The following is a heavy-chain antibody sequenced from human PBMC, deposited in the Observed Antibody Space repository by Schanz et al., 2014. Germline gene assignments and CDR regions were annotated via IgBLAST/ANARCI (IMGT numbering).Heavy chain of an antibody. CDR2: IGNGGVTI. CDR3: LAPDYGMDV. J-gene: IGHJ6*02. Sequence: VQLLESGGGLVQPGGSLRLSCAASGFPFSDYFMAWIRQPPGRGLEWVSYIGNGGVTIYYADSVKGRFTISRDNSKNSLYLQMNSLRAEDTAVYYCLAPDYGMDVWGQGTRVTVSS. V-gene: IGHV3-11*01. CDR1: GFPFSDYF.